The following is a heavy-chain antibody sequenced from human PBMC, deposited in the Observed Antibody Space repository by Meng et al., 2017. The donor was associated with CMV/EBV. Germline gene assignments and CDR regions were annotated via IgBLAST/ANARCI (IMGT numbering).Heavy chain of an antibody. V-gene: IGHV4-59*01. J-gene: IGHJ5*02. CDR2: ISYSRST. CDR3: ARDSRFGLDP. D-gene: IGHD3-10*02. CDR1: GGSISSYY. Sequence: QAHFEACAPGLVKPSGTRAFTCTVSGGSISSYYWSWIRQPPGKGLEWIGYISYSRSTNYNPSLKSRVTISVDTSKNQFSLKLSSVTAADTAVYYCARDSRFGLDPWGQGSLVTVSS.